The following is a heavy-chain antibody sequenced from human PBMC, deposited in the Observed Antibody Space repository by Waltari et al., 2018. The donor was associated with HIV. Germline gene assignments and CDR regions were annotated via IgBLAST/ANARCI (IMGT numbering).Heavy chain of an antibody. Sequence: EVQLLESGGTLVQPGGSLRLSCAGSGFTFSTSGMNWVRQAPGKGLEWVSGIAVSGNTYHADSVKGRFTISRDNSQNTLYLQMNNLRAEDTAVYYCAKLTFDNYDEGLYWGQGTPVTVSS. CDR2: IAVSGNT. CDR3: AKLTFDNYDEGLY. CDR1: GFTFSTSG. J-gene: IGHJ4*02. V-gene: IGHV3-23*01. D-gene: IGHD4-4*01.